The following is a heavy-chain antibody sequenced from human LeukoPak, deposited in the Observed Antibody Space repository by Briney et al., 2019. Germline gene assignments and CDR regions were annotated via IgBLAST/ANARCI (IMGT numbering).Heavy chain of an antibody. CDR3: TTAKLRWHRRDY. Sequence: GGSLRLSCAASGFTFSNAWMSWVRQAPGKGLEWVGRIKSKTDGGTTEYAAPVKGRLTISRDDSKNTLYLVMNTLKTEVKPVYYCTTAKLRWHRRDYRGQGTLVTVSS. CDR1: GFTFSNAW. V-gene: IGHV3-15*01. J-gene: IGHJ4*02. D-gene: IGHD4-23*01. CDR2: IKSKTDGGTT.